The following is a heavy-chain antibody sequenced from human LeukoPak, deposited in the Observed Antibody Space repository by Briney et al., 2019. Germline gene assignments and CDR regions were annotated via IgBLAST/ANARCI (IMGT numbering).Heavy chain of an antibody. CDR1: GYTFTGYY. CDR2: INPNSGGT. Sequence: ASVTVSCTASGYTFTGYYMHWVRRAPGQGLEWMGWINPNSGGTNYAQKFQGRVTMTRDTSISTAYMELSRLRSDDTAVYYCARDRGYCTNGVCIHTYYFDYWGQGTLVTVSS. J-gene: IGHJ4*02. CDR3: ARDRGYCTNGVCIHTYYFDY. D-gene: IGHD2-8*01. V-gene: IGHV1-2*02.